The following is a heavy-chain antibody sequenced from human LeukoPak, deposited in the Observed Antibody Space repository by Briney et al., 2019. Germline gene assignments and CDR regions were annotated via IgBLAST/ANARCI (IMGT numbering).Heavy chain of an antibody. CDR2: ISSSSSYI. Sequence: GGSLRLSCAASGFTFSSYSMNLVRQAPGKGLEWVSSISSSSSYIYYADSVKGRFTISRDNAKNSLYLQMNSLRAEDTAVYCCASLLISTYYYDSSGPDAFDIWGQGTMVTVSS. V-gene: IGHV3-21*01. CDR1: GFTFSSYS. J-gene: IGHJ3*02. CDR3: ASLLISTYYYDSSGPDAFDI. D-gene: IGHD3-22*01.